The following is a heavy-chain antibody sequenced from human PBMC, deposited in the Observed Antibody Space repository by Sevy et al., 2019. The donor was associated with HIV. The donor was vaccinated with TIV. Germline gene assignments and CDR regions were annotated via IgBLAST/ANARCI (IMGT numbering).Heavy chain of an antibody. CDR2: IWYDGSNK. J-gene: IGHJ4*02. CDR3: ARDRGIAVAGPMGY. V-gene: IGHV3-33*01. CDR1: GFTFSSYG. D-gene: IGHD6-19*01. Sequence: GGSLRLSCAASGFTFSSYGMHWVRQAPGKGLEWVAVIWYDGSNKYYADSVKGRFTISRDNSKNTLYLQMNSLRAEDTAVYCCARDRGIAVAGPMGYWGQGTLVTVSS.